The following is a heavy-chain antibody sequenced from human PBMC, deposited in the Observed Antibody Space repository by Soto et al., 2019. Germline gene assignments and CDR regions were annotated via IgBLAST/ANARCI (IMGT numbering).Heavy chain of an antibody. V-gene: IGHV3-74*01. Sequence: EVQLVESGGGLVQPGGSLRLSCAASGFTFSSYWMHWVRQAPGKGLVWVSRINSDESSTSYADSVKGRFTISRENAQNTLYLQMNSLRVEDTAVYYCASTVTMVRGHGMDVWGQGTTVTVSS. D-gene: IGHD3-10*01. CDR2: INSDESST. CDR3: ASTVTMVRGHGMDV. J-gene: IGHJ6*02. CDR1: GFTFSSYW.